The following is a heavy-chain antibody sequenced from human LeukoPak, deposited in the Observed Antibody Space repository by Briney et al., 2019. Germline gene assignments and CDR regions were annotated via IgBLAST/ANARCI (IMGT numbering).Heavy chain of an antibody. CDR1: GFTFSSYE. Sequence: GGSLRLSCAASGFTFSSYEMNWVRQAPGKGLEWVSYISSSGSTIYYADSVKGRFTISRDNAKNSLYLQMNSLRAEDTAVYYYARDLGVVITPDAFDIWGQGTMVTVSS. D-gene: IGHD3-3*01. CDR2: ISSSGSTI. J-gene: IGHJ3*02. CDR3: ARDLGVVITPDAFDI. V-gene: IGHV3-48*03.